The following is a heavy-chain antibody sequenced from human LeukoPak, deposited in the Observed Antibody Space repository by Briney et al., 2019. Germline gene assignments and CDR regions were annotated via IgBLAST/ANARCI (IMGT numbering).Heavy chain of an antibody. CDR2: INPNSGDT. Sequence: ASVKVSCKASGYTFTGYYMHWVRQAPGQGLEWMGWINPNSGDTHYAQQFQGRVTMTRDTSISTAYMELSRLRSDDTAVYYCARVRSDYYDSSGYYLDDEFDYWGQGTLVTVSS. CDR1: GYTFTGYY. CDR3: ARVRSDYYDSSGYYLDDEFDY. D-gene: IGHD3-22*01. V-gene: IGHV1-2*02. J-gene: IGHJ4*02.